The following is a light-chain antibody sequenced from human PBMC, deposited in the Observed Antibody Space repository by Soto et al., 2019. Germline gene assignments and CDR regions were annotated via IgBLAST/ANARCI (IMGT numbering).Light chain of an antibody. CDR1: SSDVGNYNL. CDR2: GDT. Sequence: QSALTQPASVSGSPGQPITISCIGTSSDVGNYNLVSWYQQHPGKAPKVMIYGDTKRPSGVSNRFSGSKSGNTASLTISGLQAEDEADYYCCSYAGSNYVFGTGTKLTVL. V-gene: IGLV2-23*01. J-gene: IGLJ1*01. CDR3: CSYAGSNYV.